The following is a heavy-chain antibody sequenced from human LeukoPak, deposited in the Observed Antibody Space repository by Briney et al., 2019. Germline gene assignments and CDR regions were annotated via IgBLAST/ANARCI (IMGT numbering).Heavy chain of an antibody. D-gene: IGHD1-26*01. CDR2: IKGDGSDK. CDR3: SWSLNY. CDR1: GFTFSSYS. Sequence: GGSLRLSCAASGFTFSSYSMNWVRQAPGKGLEWVANIKGDGSDKDYVDSVKGRFTISRDNAKNLLYLQMNSLRAEDTAVYFCSWSLNYWGLGTLVTVSS. J-gene: IGHJ4*02. V-gene: IGHV3-7*01.